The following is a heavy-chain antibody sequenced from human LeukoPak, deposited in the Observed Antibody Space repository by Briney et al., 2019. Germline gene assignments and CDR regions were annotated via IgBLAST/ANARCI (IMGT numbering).Heavy chain of an antibody. J-gene: IGHJ6*02. CDR2: IYSGGST. CDR1: GFTVSSNY. CDR3: ARGIPFQEYGMDV. D-gene: IGHD3-16*01. V-gene: IGHV3-53*01. Sequence: GGSLRLSCAASGFTVSSNYMSWVRQAPGKGLEWVSVIYSGGSTYYADSVKGRFTISRDNSKNTLYLQMNSPRAEDTAVYYCARGIPFQEYGMDVWGQGTTVTVSS.